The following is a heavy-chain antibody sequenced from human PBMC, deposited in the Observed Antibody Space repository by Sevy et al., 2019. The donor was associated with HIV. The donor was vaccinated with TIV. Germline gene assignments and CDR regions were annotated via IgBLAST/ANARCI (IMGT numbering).Heavy chain of an antibody. J-gene: IGHJ6*02. V-gene: IGHV4-4*02. CDR2: IYHSGST. CDR1: GGSISSSNW. Sequence: SETLSLTCAVSGGSISSSNWWSWVRQPPGKGLEWIGEIYHSGSTNYNPSLKSRVTISVDKSKNQFSLKLSSVTAADTAVYYCAGKTTYYDFWSGYPAYYYGMDVWGQGTTVTVSS. CDR3: AGKTTYYDFWSGYPAYYYGMDV. D-gene: IGHD3-3*01.